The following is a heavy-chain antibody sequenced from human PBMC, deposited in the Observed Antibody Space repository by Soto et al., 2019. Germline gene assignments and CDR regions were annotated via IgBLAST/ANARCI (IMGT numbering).Heavy chain of an antibody. CDR3: ARGASSSWYILANWFDP. V-gene: IGHV4-59*08. D-gene: IGHD6-13*01. J-gene: IGHJ5*02. CDR1: GGSISSYY. CDR2: IYYSGST. Sequence: SETLSLTCTVSGGSISSYYWSWIRQPPVKGLEWIGYIYYSGSTNYNPSLKSRVTISVDTSKNQFSLKLSSVTAADTAVYYCARGASSSWYILANWFDPWGQGTLVTLSS.